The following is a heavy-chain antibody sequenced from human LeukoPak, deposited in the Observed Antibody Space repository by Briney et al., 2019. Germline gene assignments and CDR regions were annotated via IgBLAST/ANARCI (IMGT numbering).Heavy chain of an antibody. CDR3: AKDRGLYYDSSGYTDY. CDR2: ISGSGGST. D-gene: IGHD3-22*01. V-gene: IGHV3-23*01. CDR1: GFTFSSYG. Sequence: PGGSLRLSCAASGFTFSSYGMSWVRQAPGKGLERVSAISGSGGSTYYADSVKGRFTISRDNSKNTLYLQMNSLRAEDTAVYYCAKDRGLYYDSSGYTDYWGQGTLVTVSS. J-gene: IGHJ4*02.